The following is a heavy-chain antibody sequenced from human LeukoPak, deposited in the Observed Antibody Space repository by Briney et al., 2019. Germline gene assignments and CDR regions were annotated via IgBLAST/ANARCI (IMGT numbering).Heavy chain of an antibody. Sequence: GDSLKISCEGSGYSLTIYWIGWVRQMPGKGLEWMGIIYPGDSDTTYSPSFQGQVTISADKSISTAYLQWSSLKASDTAIYYCARGAVAGVIDAFDIWGQGTVATVSS. D-gene: IGHD6-19*01. CDR2: IYPGDSDT. J-gene: IGHJ3*02. CDR1: GYSLTIYW. V-gene: IGHV5-51*01. CDR3: ARGAVAGVIDAFDI.